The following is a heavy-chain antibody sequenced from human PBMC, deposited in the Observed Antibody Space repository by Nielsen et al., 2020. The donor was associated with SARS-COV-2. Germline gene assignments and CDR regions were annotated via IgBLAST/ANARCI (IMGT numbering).Heavy chain of an antibody. J-gene: IGHJ6*03. CDR3: ARLTASYYYYYMDV. V-gene: IGHV4-4*02. CDR2: IYHSGST. D-gene: IGHD2-21*02. Sequence: SETLSLTCAVSGGSISSSNWWSWVRQPPGKGLEWIGEIYHSGSTNYNPSLKSRVTISVDTSKNQFSLKLSSVTAADTAVYYCARLTASYYYYYMDVWGKGTTVTVSS. CDR1: GGSISSSNW.